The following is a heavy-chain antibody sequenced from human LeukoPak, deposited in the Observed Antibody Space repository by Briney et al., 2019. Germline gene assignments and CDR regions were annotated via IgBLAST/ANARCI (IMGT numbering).Heavy chain of an antibody. V-gene: IGHV3-11*04. CDR1: GFIFSDYY. CDR3: ARDSGEYVVGY. Sequence: GGSLRLSCAASGFIFSDYYMSWIRQAPGKGLEWVSYISSSGSTMYYTDSVKGRFTISRDNAKDSLYLQMNSLRAEDTAVYYCARDSGEYVVGYWGQGTLVTVSS. J-gene: IGHJ4*02. D-gene: IGHD4-17*01. CDR2: ISSSGSTM.